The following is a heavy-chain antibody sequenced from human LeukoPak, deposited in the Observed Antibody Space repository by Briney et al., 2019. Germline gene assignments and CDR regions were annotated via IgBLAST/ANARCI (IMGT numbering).Heavy chain of an antibody. CDR1: GFTFSNAW. J-gene: IGHJ4*02. D-gene: IGHD6-19*01. CDR2: IKSETDGGTT. Sequence: GGSLRLSCAASGFTFSNAWMNWVRQAPGKGLEWVGRIKSETDGGTTDYAAPVKGRFTISRDDSKNTLYLQMNSLKTEDTAVYYCTTEHEYSSGWDYWGQGTLVTVSS. V-gene: IGHV3-15*07. CDR3: TTEHEYSSGWDY.